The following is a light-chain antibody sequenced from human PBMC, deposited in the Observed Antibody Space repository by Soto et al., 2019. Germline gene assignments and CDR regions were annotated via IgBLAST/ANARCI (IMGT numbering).Light chain of an antibody. J-gene: IGLJ2*01. CDR3: SSYTTTSTVV. V-gene: IGLV2-14*01. CDR2: EVS. CDR1: NSDIGNYNF. Sequence: QSALTQPPSASGSPGQSVAISCTGTNSDIGNYNFVSWYQQHPGKAPKVMIYEVSNRPSGVSNRFAGSKSGNTAFLTISGLQAEDEAVYYCSSYTTTSTVVFGGGTKLTVL.